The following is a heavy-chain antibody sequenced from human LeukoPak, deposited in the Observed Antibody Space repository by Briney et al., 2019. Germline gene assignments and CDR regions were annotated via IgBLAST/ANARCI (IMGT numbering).Heavy chain of an antibody. Sequence: PGGSLRLSCAASGFTFSSYGMHWVRQAPGKGLEWVAVISYDGSNKYYADSVKGRFTISRDNSKNTLYLQMNSLRAEDTAVYYCAKDGTSTYYYDSSGYPDYWGQGTLVTVSS. J-gene: IGHJ4*02. CDR2: ISYDGSNK. CDR1: GFTFSSYG. V-gene: IGHV3-30*18. D-gene: IGHD3-22*01. CDR3: AKDGTSTYYYDSSGYPDY.